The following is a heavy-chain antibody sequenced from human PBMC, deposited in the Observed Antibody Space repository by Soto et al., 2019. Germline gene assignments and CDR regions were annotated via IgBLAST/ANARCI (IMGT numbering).Heavy chain of an antibody. Sequence: GESLKISCAASGFTFSNAWMSWVRQAPGKGLEWVGRIKSKTDGGTTDYAAPVKGRFTISRDDSKNTLYLQMNSLKTEDTAVYYCTTDRYCSGGSCLDYYYYGMDVWGQGTTVTVSS. CDR1: GFTFSNAW. CDR3: TTDRYCSGGSCLDYYYYGMDV. J-gene: IGHJ6*02. CDR2: IKSKTDGGTT. D-gene: IGHD2-15*01. V-gene: IGHV3-15*01.